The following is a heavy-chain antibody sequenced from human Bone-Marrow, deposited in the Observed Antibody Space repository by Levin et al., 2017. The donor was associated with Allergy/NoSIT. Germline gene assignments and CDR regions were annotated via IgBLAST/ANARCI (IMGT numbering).Heavy chain of an antibody. J-gene: IGHJ4*01. CDR2: ISGGGSST. D-gene: IGHD2-8*01. V-gene: IGHV3-23*01. CDR3: AKLHNVLSPAARNPIDY. CDR1: GFTFSTYG. Sequence: LSLTCAASGFTFSTYGMTWVRQAPGNGLEWVSTISGGGSSTYYSDSVKGRFTISRDNSKNTLYLQMNSLRVEDTAIYYCAKLHNVLSPAARNPIDYWGHGTLVTVSS.